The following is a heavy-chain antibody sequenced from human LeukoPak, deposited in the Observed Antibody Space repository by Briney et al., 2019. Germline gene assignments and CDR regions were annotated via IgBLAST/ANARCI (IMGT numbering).Heavy chain of an antibody. Sequence: GGSLRQSCAASGFTFSSYWMSGVRQAPWKGLDGVASIKQDGREKYYVDSVKGGFTISTDNAKSSLYLQMNSLRDADTAVYYCAREWAVAGTFEVELWGQGTLVTVSS. CDR3: AREWAVAGTFEVEL. CDR1: GFTFSSYW. V-gene: IGHV3-7*01. D-gene: IGHD6-19*01. CDR2: IKQDGREK. J-gene: IGHJ4*02.